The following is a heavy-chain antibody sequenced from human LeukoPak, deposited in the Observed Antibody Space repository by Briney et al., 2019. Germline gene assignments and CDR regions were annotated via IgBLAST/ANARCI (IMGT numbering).Heavy chain of an antibody. CDR2: IYYSGST. CDR3: ARGYYYDSSGTPAI. V-gene: IGHV4-39*07. Sequence: SETLSLTCTVSGGSISSNDYYWDWIRQPPGMGLEYIGSIYYSGSTYYNPSLKSRVTISLDTSKNQFSLKLTSVTAADTAIYYCARGYYYDSSGTPAIWGQGTMVTVSS. J-gene: IGHJ3*02. D-gene: IGHD3-22*01. CDR1: GGSISSNDYY.